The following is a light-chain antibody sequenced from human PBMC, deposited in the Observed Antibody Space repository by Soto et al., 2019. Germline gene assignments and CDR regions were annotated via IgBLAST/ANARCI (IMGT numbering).Light chain of an antibody. CDR3: QQYNSPIT. CDR1: QSISSW. J-gene: IGKJ5*01. V-gene: IGKV1-5*01. CDR2: DAS. Sequence: DIQMTQSPSTLSASVGDRVTITCRASQSISSWLAWYQQKPGKAPKLLIYDASRLESGVPSRFSGSGSGTEFTLTISSLQHDDFATYYCQQYNSPITFGQGTRLEIK.